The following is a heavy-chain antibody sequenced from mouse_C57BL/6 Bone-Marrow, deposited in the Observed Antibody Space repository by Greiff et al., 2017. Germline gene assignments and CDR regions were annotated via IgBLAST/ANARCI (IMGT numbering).Heavy chain of an antibody. J-gene: IGHJ4*01. CDR3: ARRGLLPLYYAMDY. Sequence: VQLQQSGPGLVAPSQSLSITCTVSGFSLTSYAISWVRQPPGKGLEWLGVIWTGGGTNYNSALKSRLSISKDNSKSQVFLKMNSLQTDDTARYYCARRGLLPLYYAMDYWGQGTSVTVSS. V-gene: IGHV2-9-1*01. CDR1: GFSLTSYA. CDR2: IWTGGGT. D-gene: IGHD2-3*01.